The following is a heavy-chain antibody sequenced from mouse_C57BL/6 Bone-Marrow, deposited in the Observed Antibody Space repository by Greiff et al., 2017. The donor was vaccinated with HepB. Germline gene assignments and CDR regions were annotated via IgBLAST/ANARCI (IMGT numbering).Heavy chain of an antibody. Sequence: QVQLQQSGPELVKPGASVKISCKASGYAFSSSWMNWVKQRPGKGLEWIGRIYPGDGDTNYNGKFKGKATLTADKSSSTAYMQLSSLTSEDSAVYFCARNSFTTVVALFAYWGQGTLVTVSA. J-gene: IGHJ3*01. V-gene: IGHV1-82*01. D-gene: IGHD1-1*01. CDR1: GYAFSSSW. CDR3: ARNSFTTVVALFAY. CDR2: IYPGDGDT.